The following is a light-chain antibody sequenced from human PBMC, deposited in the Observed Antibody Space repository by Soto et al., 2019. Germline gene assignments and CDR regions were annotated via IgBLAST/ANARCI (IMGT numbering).Light chain of an antibody. J-gene: IGKJ1*01. Sequence: DIQMTQSPSTLSASVGERVTITCRARYSISNWLAWYQQKPGKAPKLLIYRASNLEGGVPSRFSGSGSGTEFTLTISILQPDDFATYYCQQYDNYSRTFGQGTKVDI. CDR1: YSISNW. V-gene: IGKV1-5*03. CDR2: RAS. CDR3: QQYDNYSRT.